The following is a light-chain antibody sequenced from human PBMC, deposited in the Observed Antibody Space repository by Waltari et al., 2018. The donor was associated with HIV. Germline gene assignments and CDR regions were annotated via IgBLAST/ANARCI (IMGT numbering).Light chain of an antibody. CDR1: LRDIGSYIL. CDR2: EVS. CDR3: CSYAGGRVFVL. Sequence: QSALTQPASVSGSPGQSITISCTGTLRDIGSYILFFWYQQYPGRAPKLIIYEVSKRPSGVSDRFSGSKSGNRASLTVAGLKVEDEADYYCCSYAGGRVFVLFGGGTRLTV. V-gene: IGLV2-23*02. J-gene: IGLJ2*01.